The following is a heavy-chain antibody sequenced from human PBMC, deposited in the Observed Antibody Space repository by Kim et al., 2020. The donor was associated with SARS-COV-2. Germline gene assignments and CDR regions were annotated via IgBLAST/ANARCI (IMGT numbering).Heavy chain of an antibody. CDR2: ISGSGGST. D-gene: IGHD2-2*01. V-gene: IGHV3-23*01. J-gene: IGHJ4*02. Sequence: GGSLRLSCAASGFTFSSYAMSWVRQAPGKGLEWVSAISGSGGSTYYADSVKGRFTISRDNSKNTLYLQMNSLRAEDTAVYYCAKDSGCSSTSCYLLDYWGQGTLVTVSS. CDR1: GFTFSSYA. CDR3: AKDSGCSSTSCYLLDY.